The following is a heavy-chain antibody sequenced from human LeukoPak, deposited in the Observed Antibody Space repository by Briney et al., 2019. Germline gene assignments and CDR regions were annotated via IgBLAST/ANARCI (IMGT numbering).Heavy chain of an antibody. CDR2: IYYSGST. J-gene: IGHJ4*02. D-gene: IGHD4-17*01. CDR1: GGSISSYY. V-gene: IGHV4-59*08. Sequence: SETLSLTCTVSGGSISSYYWSWIRQPPGKGLEWIGYIYYSGSTNYNPSLKSRVTISVDTSKNQFSLKLSSVTAADTAVYYCARTSDGDYFDYWGQGTLVTVSS. CDR3: ARTSDGDYFDY.